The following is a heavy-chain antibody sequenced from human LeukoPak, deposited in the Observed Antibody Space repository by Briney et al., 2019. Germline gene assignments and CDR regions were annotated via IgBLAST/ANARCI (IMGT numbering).Heavy chain of an antibody. Sequence: PSETLSLTCAVSGYSISSGYQWGWIRQPPGKGLEWIGSIYNMGTTYYSPPLKSRATMSVDTSKNQFSVKLSSVTAADTAVYYWARMPYGGFEYWGKGALVTVS. CDR1: GYSISSGYQ. V-gene: IGHV4-38-2*01. D-gene: IGHD4-23*01. J-gene: IGHJ4*02. CDR3: ARMPYGGFEY. CDR2: IYNMGTT.